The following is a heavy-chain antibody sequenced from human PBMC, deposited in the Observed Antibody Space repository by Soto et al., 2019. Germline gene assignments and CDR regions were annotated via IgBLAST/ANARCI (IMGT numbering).Heavy chain of an antibody. Sequence: AQTLSLTYTVSGGSMSNYFWSWIRQPPGKGLEWICQIYYSGSTKYNPSLKSRLNISIDTSKNQFSLKLDSVTAADTALYYCATVISSPSTPFDCWGQGTLVTVSS. D-gene: IGHD2-2*01. CDR2: IYYSGST. J-gene: IGHJ4*02. CDR3: ATVISSPSTPFDC. CDR1: GGSMSNYF. V-gene: IGHV4-59*01.